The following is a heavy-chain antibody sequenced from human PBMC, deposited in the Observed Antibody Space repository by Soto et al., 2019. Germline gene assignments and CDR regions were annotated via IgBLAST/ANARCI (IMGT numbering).Heavy chain of an antibody. D-gene: IGHD1-26*01. CDR1: GYTFTSSF. CDR2: INPNGGST. V-gene: IGHV1-46*03. Sequence: QVQLVQSGAEVKKPGASVRVSCKASGYTFTSSFIHWVRQAPGQGLEWMGIINPNGGSTTYAQAFQGRITLTRDTSTSTVYMELSSLRSEDTAVYYCTSVGQWAHAFDIWGLGTVVTVSS. CDR3: TSVGQWAHAFDI. J-gene: IGHJ3*02.